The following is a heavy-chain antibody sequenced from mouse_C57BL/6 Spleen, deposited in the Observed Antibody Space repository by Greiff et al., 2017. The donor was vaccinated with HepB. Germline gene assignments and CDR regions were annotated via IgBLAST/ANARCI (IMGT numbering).Heavy chain of an antibody. V-gene: IGHV5-9*01. CDR1: GFTFSSYT. Sequence: EVRVVESGGGLVKPGGSLKLSCAASGFTFSSYTMSWVRQTPEKRLEWVATISGGGGNTYYPDSVKGRFTISRDNAKNTLYLQMSSLRSEDTALYYCARHEPLPVWSLGYWGQGTTLTVSS. J-gene: IGHJ2*01. CDR2: ISGGGGNT. D-gene: IGHD2-10*02. CDR3: ARHEPLPVWSLGY.